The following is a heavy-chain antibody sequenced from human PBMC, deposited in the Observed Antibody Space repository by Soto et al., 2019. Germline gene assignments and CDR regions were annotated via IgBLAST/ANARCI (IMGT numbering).Heavy chain of an antibody. Sequence: QITLKESGPTLVSPTQTLTLNCTVSGFSLDTWGVGVGWIRKPPGKAPEWLALIYWDDDKRYSPSLKNRLTITKDTSKNQVVLTVTNMDPVDTVTYYCARALGSWGSYYFDHWGQGTLVTVSS. J-gene: IGHJ4*02. CDR3: ARALGSWGSYYFDH. CDR2: IYWDDDK. CDR1: GFSLDTWGVG. D-gene: IGHD3-16*01. V-gene: IGHV2-5*02.